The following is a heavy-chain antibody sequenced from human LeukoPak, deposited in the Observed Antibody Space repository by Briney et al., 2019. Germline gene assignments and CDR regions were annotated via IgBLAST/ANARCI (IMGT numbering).Heavy chain of an antibody. D-gene: IGHD6-13*01. CDR1: GFTFSSYE. J-gene: IGHJ4*02. V-gene: IGHV3-23*01. Sequence: PGGSLRLSCAASGFTFSSYEMNWVRQAPGKGLEWVSAISGSGDRRNYADSVKGRFTISRDISKNTLYIQMNSLRAEDTAVYYCAKGPKQLLVGSRGYYFDSWGQGTLVTVSS. CDR2: ISGSGDRR. CDR3: AKGPKQLLVGSRGYYFDS.